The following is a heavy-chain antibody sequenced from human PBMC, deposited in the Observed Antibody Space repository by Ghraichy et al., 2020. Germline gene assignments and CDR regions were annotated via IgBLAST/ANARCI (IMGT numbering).Heavy chain of an antibody. CDR2: IRSKAYGGTT. D-gene: IGHD4-11*01. CDR1: GFTFGDYA. CDR3: TRGCNYPQSTHYFDY. V-gene: IGHV3-49*03. J-gene: IGHJ4*02. Sequence: GGSLRLSCTAYGFTFGDYAMSWFRQAPGKGLEWVGFIRSKAYGGTTEYAASVKGRFTITRDDSKSIAYLKMNSLKTEDTAVYYCTRGCNYPQSTHYFDYWGQGTLVTVSS.